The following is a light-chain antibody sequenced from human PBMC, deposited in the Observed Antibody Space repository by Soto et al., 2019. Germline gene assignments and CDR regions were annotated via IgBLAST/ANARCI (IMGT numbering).Light chain of an antibody. CDR2: GAS. CDR1: QSVSNNY. CDR3: QQRSNWPLT. Sequence: IVLTQSPGTLSLSPWERATLSCRASQSVSNNYLAWYQQKPGQAPRLLIYGASNRATGIPDRFSGSGSGTDFTLTISSLEPADFAVYYCQQRSNWPLTFGGGTKVDIK. J-gene: IGKJ4*01. V-gene: IGKV3D-20*02.